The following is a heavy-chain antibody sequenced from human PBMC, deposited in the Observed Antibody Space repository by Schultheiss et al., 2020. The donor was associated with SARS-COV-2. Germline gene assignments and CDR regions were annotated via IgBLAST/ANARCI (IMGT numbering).Heavy chain of an antibody. CDR1: GGSISSYY. D-gene: IGHD4-17*01. CDR2: IYYSGST. Sequence: SQTLSLTCTVSGGSISSYYWSWIRQPPGKGLEWIGRIYYSGSTYYNPSLKSRVTISVDTSKNQFSLKLSSVTAADTAVYYCARRSSYGLDYWGQGTLVTVSS. J-gene: IGHJ4*02. CDR3: ARRSSYGLDY. V-gene: IGHV4-59*05.